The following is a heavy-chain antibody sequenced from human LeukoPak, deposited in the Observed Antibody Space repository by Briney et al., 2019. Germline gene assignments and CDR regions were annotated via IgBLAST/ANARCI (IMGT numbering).Heavy chain of an antibody. V-gene: IGHV1-2*02. J-gene: IGHJ4*02. D-gene: IGHD3-3*01. Sequence: ASVKVSCKASGYTFTGYYMHWVRQAPGQGLEWMGWINPNSGGTNYAQKFQGRVTMTRDTSISTAYMELSRLRSDDTAVYYCARDLTPILRFLEWLASFGYWGQGTLVTVSS. CDR3: ARDLTPILRFLEWLASFGY. CDR2: INPNSGGT. CDR1: GYTFTGYY.